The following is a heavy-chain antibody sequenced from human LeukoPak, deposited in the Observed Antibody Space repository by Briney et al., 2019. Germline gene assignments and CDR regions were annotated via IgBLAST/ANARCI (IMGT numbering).Heavy chain of an antibody. CDR1: GFTFSSHL. D-gene: IGHD2/OR15-2a*01. CDR2: ISSDGTYT. Sequence: GGSLRLSCAASGFTFSSHLMHWVRQAPGKGLVWVSRISSDGTYTNYADSVRGRFTISRDNSKNTLYLQMNSLRAEDTAVYYCATSLNYFVSSFDAFDIWGQGTMVTVSS. CDR3: ATSLNYFVSSFDAFDI. J-gene: IGHJ3*02. V-gene: IGHV3-74*01.